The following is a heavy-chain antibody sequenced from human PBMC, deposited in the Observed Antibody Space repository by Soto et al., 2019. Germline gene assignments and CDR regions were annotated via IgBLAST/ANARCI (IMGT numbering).Heavy chain of an antibody. CDR3: GRYGDQLPRRAFDI. Sequence: ASVKGSCKASGYTFTSYAMHWVRQAPGQRLEWMGWMNAGNGNTKYSEKFQGRVTITRDTSASTAYRELRSLRSEGTAVYYGGRYGDQLPRRAFDIWGQGTMVTVSS. V-gene: IGHV1-3*01. J-gene: IGHJ3*02. D-gene: IGHD2-2*01. CDR2: MNAGNGNT. CDR1: GYTFTSYA.